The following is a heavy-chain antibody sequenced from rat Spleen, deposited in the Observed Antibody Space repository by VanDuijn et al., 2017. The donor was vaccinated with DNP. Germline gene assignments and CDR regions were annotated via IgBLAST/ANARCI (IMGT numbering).Heavy chain of an antibody. V-gene: IGHV5S10*01. Sequence: EVQLVESGGGLVQPGRSLKLSCAASGFTFSDYNMAWVRQAPTKGLEWVATIIYDGSRTYYRDSVKGRFTISRDNAENTVYLQMNSLRSEDTATYYCLKHLDAWGQGTSVTVSS. CDR3: LKHLDA. CDR1: GFTFSDYN. CDR2: IIYDGSRT. J-gene: IGHJ4*01.